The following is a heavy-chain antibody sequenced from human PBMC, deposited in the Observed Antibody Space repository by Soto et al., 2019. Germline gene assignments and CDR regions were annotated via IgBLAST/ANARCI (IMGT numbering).Heavy chain of an antibody. D-gene: IGHD3-22*01. CDR2: IYYSGST. Sequence: PSETLSLTCTVSGASISTYYWSWIRQPPGKGLEWIGYIYYSGSTNYNPSLKSRVTISVDTSKNQFSLKLSSVTAADTAVYYCALRSMAVVPEYWGQGTLVTVSS. CDR1: GASISTYY. J-gene: IGHJ4*02. V-gene: IGHV4-59*01. CDR3: ALRSMAVVPEY.